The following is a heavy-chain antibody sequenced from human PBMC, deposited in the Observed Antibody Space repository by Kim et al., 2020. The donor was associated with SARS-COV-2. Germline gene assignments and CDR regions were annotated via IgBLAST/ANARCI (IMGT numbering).Heavy chain of an antibody. J-gene: IGHJ5*02. V-gene: IGHV4-39*07. Sequence: SETLSLTCTVSGGSISSSSYYWGWIRQPPGKGLEWIGSIYYSGSTYYNPSLKSRVTISVDTSKNQFSLKLSSVTAADTAVYYCASNQSPTYYYDSSGYSVWFDPWGQGTLVTVSS. CDR1: GGSISSSSYY. D-gene: IGHD3-22*01. CDR2: IYYSGST. CDR3: ASNQSPTYYYDSSGYSVWFDP.